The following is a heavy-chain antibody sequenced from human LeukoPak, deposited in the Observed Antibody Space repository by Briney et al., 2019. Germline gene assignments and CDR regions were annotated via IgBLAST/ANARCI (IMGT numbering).Heavy chain of an antibody. J-gene: IGHJ4*02. D-gene: IGHD5-18*01. CDR3: ARDDAARYSYGYNY. Sequence: ASVKVSCKASGYTFTDYYMHWVRQAPGQGLEWMGWINPNSGSTSYAQKFQGRVTMTRDTSTSTVYMELSSLRSEDTAVYYCARDDAARYSYGYNYWGQGTLVTVSS. CDR1: GYTFTDYY. V-gene: IGHV1-46*01. CDR2: INPNSGST.